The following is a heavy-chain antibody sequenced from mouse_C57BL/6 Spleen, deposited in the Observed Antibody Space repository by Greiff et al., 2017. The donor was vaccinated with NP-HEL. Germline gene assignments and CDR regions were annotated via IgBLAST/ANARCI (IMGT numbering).Heavy chain of an antibody. D-gene: IGHD2-4*01. Sequence: VQLQQSGAELVKPGASVKLSCKASGYTFTSYWMHWVKQRPGRGLEWIGRIDPNSGGTKYNEQFKSKATLTVDKPSSTAYMQLISLTSEDSAVYYWSRSNYDYDWVWFAYWGQGTLVTVSA. CDR3: SRSNYDYDWVWFAY. CDR2: IDPNSGGT. CDR1: GYTFTSYW. J-gene: IGHJ3*01. V-gene: IGHV1-72*01.